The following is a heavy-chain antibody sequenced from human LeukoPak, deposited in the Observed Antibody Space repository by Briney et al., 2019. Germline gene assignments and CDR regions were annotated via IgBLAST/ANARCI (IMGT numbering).Heavy chain of an antibody. CDR3: AKKLPDASSYFDF. Sequence: GGSLRLSCVASGLTLSNYDTTWVRQAPGKGLEYVSSIGSGGYRFYGGSVKGRFSNSRDNSQNTVYLQMNSLRGEDTAIYFCAKKLPDASSYFDFWGQGILVTVSS. J-gene: IGHJ4*02. D-gene: IGHD6-6*01. V-gene: IGHV3-23*01. CDR1: GLTLSNYD. CDR2: IGSGGYR.